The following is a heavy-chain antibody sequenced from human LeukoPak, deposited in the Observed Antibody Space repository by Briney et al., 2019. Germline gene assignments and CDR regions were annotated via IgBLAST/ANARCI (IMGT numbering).Heavy chain of an antibody. CDR2: IVGSGGST. CDR1: GFTFSSYA. D-gene: IGHD1-1*01. J-gene: IGHJ6*02. CDR3: AKGGYGGYGMDV. V-gene: IGHV3-23*01. Sequence: GGSLRLSCAASGFTFSSYAMSWVRQAPGKGLEWVSAIVGSGGSTYYADSVKGRFTISRDNSKNTLYLQMNSLRAEDTAVYYCAKGGYGGYGMDVWGQGTTVTVSS.